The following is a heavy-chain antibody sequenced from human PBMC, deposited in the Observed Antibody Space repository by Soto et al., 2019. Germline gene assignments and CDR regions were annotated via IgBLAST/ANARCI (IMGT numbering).Heavy chain of an antibody. Sequence: QVQLVESGGGVVQPGRSLRLSCAASGFTFRSYGMHWVRQAPGKGLGWVAVISYDGSNEYYADSVKGRFTISRDNSKNTLYLQMNSLRTEDTAVYYCAKDFGSSWYLGWFFDLWGRGTLVTVSS. V-gene: IGHV3-30*18. CDR2: ISYDGSNE. CDR1: GFTFRSYG. CDR3: AKDFGSSWYLGWFFDL. D-gene: IGHD6-13*01. J-gene: IGHJ2*01.